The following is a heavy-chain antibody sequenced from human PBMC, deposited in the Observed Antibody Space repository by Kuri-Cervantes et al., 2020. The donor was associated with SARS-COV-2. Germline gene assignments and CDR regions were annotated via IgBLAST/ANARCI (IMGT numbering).Heavy chain of an antibody. CDR1: GYTFTSYG. CDR3: ARGRGYWLPADPIDY. D-gene: IGHD3-9*01. CDR2: ISAYNGNT. Sequence: ASGKVSCKASGYTFTSYGISWVRQAPGQGLEWMGWISAYNGNTNYAQKLQGRVTMTTDTSTSTAYMELSSLRSEDTAVYYCARGRGYWLPADPIDYWGQGTLVTVSS. J-gene: IGHJ4*02. V-gene: IGHV1-18*01.